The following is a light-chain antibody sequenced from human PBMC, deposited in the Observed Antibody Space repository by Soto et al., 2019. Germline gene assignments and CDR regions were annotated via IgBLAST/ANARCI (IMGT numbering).Light chain of an antibody. J-gene: IGKJ1*01. V-gene: IGKV3-15*01. CDR1: QSVSSN. CDR2: GAS. CDR3: QQYNNWPRT. Sequence: IVMTQSPATLSVSPGERATLSCRASQSVSSNLAWYQQKPGQAPRLLIYGASTRATGIPARFSGSVSGTEFTLTISSLQSEDFAVYYCQQYNNWPRTFGQWTKVEIK.